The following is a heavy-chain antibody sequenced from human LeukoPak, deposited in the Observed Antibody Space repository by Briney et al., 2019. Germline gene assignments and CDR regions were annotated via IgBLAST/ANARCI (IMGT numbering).Heavy chain of an antibody. D-gene: IGHD5-24*01. J-gene: IGHJ4*02. Sequence: ASVKVSCKASGYTFTDYGIGWVRQAPGQGLEWLGWISGYTGTTNYEQNLQGRVTMTTDTATSTAYMELRSLTSDDTAAYYCARGWRSVQSNQISPFDSWGLGNLVTLSS. V-gene: IGHV1-18*01. CDR2: ISGYTGTT. CDR1: GYTFTDYG. CDR3: ARGWRSVQSNQISPFDS.